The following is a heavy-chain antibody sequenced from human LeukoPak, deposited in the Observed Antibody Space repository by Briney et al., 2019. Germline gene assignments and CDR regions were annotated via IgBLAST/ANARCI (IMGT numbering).Heavy chain of an antibody. CDR3: ARDFYDGFALDY. CDR1: GFTFNTYS. V-gene: IGHV3-21*01. CDR2: IFSSSTYI. Sequence: GGSLRLSCAASGFTFNTYSMNWVRQAPGKGLEWVSFIFSSSTYIYYTDSVKGRFTISRDNAKNSLYLQMNSLRAEDTAVYYCARDFYDGFALDYWGQGTLVTVSS. D-gene: IGHD2/OR15-2a*01. J-gene: IGHJ4*02.